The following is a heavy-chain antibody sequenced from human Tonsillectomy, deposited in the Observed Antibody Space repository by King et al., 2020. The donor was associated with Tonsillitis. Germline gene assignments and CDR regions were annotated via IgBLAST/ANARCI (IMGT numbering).Heavy chain of an antibody. CDR1: GGSFSGYY. J-gene: IGHJ6*02. V-gene: IGHV4-34*01. D-gene: IGHD3-10*01. CDR3: ANFLGFGVEGVDV. CDR2: INQRGTT. Sequence: VQLQQWGEGLLKPSETLSLTCAVYGGSFSGYYWSWIRQPPGKGLEWIGEINQRGTTNYNPSLKSRVTMSVDTSKNQFSLKLSSVTAADTAVYYCANFLGFGVEGVDVWGQGTTVTVSS.